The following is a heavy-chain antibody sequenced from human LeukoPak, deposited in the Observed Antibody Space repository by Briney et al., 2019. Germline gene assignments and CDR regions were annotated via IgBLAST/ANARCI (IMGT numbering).Heavy chain of an antibody. CDR1: GFTFSSYG. CDR2: IRYDGSNK. CDR3: AKDGQGELLPPGDAFDI. D-gene: IGHD1-26*01. J-gene: IGHJ3*02. V-gene: IGHV3-30*02. Sequence: GGSLRLSCAASGFTFSSYGMHWVRQAPGKGLEWVAFIRYDGSNKYYADSVKGRFTISRDNSKNTLYLQMNSLRAEDTAVYYCAKDGQGELLPPGDAFDIWGQGTMVTVSS.